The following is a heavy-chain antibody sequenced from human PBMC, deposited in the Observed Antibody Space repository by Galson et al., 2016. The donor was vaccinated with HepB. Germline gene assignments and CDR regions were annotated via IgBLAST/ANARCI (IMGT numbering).Heavy chain of an antibody. CDR2: VSRDATTT. CDR3: AREVTSHFELDY. Sequence: SCAASGFTFSSYAMNWVRQAPGKGLEWVAVVSRDATTTYYAHSMKGRFTISRDNSMNTVYLQMNNLRGDDTGVYYCAREVTSHFELDYWGQGALVTVSS. D-gene: IGHD2-2*01. CDR1: GFTFSSYA. J-gene: IGHJ4*02. V-gene: IGHV3-30-3*01.